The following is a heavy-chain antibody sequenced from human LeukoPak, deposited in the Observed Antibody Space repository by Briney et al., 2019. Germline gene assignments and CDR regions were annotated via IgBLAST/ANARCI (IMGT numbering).Heavy chain of an antibody. V-gene: IGHV3-33*01. CDR1: AFTFSSYC. Sequence: GRSLRLSCAASAFTFSSYCVRWVRQAPGKGLEWVAVIRYDGSNKYYADSVKGRFTISRDNSKNTLYLQMNSLRAEDTAVYYCARERGWLNDYDWFNPWGQGTLVTVSS. D-gene: IGHD5-12*01. CDR2: IRYDGSNK. J-gene: IGHJ5*02. CDR3: ARERGWLNDYDWFNP.